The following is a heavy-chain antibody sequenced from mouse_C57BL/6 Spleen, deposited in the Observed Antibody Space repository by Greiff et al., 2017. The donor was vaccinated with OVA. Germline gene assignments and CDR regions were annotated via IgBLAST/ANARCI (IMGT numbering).Heavy chain of an antibody. CDR3: ARRGSAGYYYYAMDY. CDR2: IDPSDSYT. CDR1: GYTFTSYW. Sequence: QVQLQQPGAELVKPGASVKLSCKASGYTFTSYWMQWVKQRPGQGLEWIGEIDPSDSYTNYNQKFKGKATLTVDTSSSTAYMQLSSLTSEESAVYYCARRGSAGYYYYAMDYWGQGTSVTVSS. D-gene: IGHD3-2*02. V-gene: IGHV1-50*01. J-gene: IGHJ4*01.